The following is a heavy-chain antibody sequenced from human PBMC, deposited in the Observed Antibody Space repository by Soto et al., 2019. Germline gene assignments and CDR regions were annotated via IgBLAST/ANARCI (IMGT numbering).Heavy chain of an antibody. D-gene: IGHD1-1*01. V-gene: IGHV3-23*01. CDR3: AKFGMATTKRSPPYYIAY. CDR2: ISGSGGGT. J-gene: IGHJ4*02. CDR1: GFTFSSYA. Sequence: EVQVLESGGGLVQPGGSLRLSCAASGFTFSSYAMSWVRQAPGKGLEWVSSISGSGGGTYYADSVKGRFTFSRDNSKNTLYLQMNSLRAEDTAVYYCAKFGMATTKRSPPYYIAYWGQGALVTVSS.